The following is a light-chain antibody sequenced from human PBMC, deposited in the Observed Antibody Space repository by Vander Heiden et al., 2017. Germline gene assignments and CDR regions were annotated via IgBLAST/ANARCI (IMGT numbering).Light chain of an antibody. Sequence: DIQMSQSPSTLSASVGDIVTITCRASQSISSWLAWYQQKPGKAPKLLIYDASSLERGVPSRLSGSGSGTEFTLTISSLQPDDFATYYCQQENSYSPWTFGQGTKVEIK. CDR1: QSISSW. V-gene: IGKV1-5*01. J-gene: IGKJ1*01. CDR3: QQENSYSPWT. CDR2: DAS.